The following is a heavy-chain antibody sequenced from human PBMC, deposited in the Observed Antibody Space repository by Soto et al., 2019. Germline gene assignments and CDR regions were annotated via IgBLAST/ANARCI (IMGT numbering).Heavy chain of an antibody. V-gene: IGHV5-10-1*01. CDR3: ARRIPRAPPDAFDI. Sequence: TNYSLSFQGHVTISADKSISTAYLQWSSLKASDTAMYYCARRIPRAPPDAFDIWGQGTMVTVSS. J-gene: IGHJ3*02. CDR2: T. D-gene: IGHD2-2*02.